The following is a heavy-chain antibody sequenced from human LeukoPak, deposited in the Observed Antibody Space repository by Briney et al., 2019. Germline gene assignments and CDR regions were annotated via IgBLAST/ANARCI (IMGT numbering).Heavy chain of an antibody. J-gene: IGHJ5*02. Sequence: SVKVSCKASGGTFSSYAISWVRQAPGQGLEWMGGIIPIFGTANHAQKFQGRLTITTDESTSTSYMELSSMRSEYTAVYYCAREEPGIAAAGSKGGSWFGPWGQGTLVTVSS. CDR3: AREEPGIAAAGSKGGSWFGP. V-gene: IGHV1-69*05. CDR1: GGTFSSYA. D-gene: IGHD6-13*01. CDR2: IIPIFGTA.